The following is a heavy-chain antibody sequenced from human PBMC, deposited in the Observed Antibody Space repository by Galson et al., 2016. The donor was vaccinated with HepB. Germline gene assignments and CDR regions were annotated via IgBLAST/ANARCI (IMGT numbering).Heavy chain of an antibody. V-gene: IGHV1-18*01. CDR3: ARIQKSHNDFWSGYFYFYGMDV. Sequence: SVKVSCKAPGYTFTSYGISWVRQAPGQGLEWMGWISAYIGNTNYAQKLQGRVTMTTDTSTRTAYMELRSLRSEDTAVYYCARIQKSHNDFWSGYFYFYGMDVWGQGTTVTVSS. CDR1: GYTFTSYG. CDR2: ISAYIGNT. D-gene: IGHD3-3*01. J-gene: IGHJ6*02.